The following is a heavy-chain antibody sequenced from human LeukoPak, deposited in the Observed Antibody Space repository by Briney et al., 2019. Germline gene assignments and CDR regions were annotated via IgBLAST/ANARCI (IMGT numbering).Heavy chain of an antibody. V-gene: IGHV4-39*07. Sequence: SSETLSLTCTVSGGSISSSSYYWGWIRQPPGKGLEWIGSIYYSGSTYYNPSLKSRVTISVDTSKNQFSLKLSSVTAADTAVYHCARDIGYDILTGTSFDYWGQGTLVTVSS. CDR3: ARDIGYDILTGTSFDY. CDR1: GGSISSSSYY. J-gene: IGHJ4*02. D-gene: IGHD3-9*01. CDR2: IYYSGST.